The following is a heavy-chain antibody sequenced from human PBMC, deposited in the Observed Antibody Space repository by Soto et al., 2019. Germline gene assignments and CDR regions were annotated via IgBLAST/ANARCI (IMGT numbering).Heavy chain of an antibody. Sequence: QVHLVESGGGVVQPGRSLRLSCAASGFTFSSHGMHWVRQAPGKGLEGVAVISHDESNKYYADSVKGRFTISRDNSKNTLYLQLNSLRPDATAVYYCAKDSRGVVVTAIDYWGQGTLVTVSS. V-gene: IGHV3-30*18. CDR1: GFTFSSHG. CDR3: AKDSRGVVVTAIDY. CDR2: ISHDESNK. D-gene: IGHD2-21*02. J-gene: IGHJ4*02.